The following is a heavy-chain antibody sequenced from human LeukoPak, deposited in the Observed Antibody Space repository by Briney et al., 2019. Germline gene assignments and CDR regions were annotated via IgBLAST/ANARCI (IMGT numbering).Heavy chain of an antibody. CDR3: ATPPYGTDTYGSWFES. CDR2: FLSDGSTK. V-gene: IGHV3-30*02. CDR1: GIAFNQFS. D-gene: IGHD3-10*01. Sequence: GSLRPFCTTSGIAFNQFSLHWVHQAPGKGLGWVAFFLSDGSTKYYEDSVKGRFSISRDNSNKTLYLQMNSLSAEDTGMYYCATPPYGTDTYGSWFESWGQGTLVTVSS. J-gene: IGHJ5*01.